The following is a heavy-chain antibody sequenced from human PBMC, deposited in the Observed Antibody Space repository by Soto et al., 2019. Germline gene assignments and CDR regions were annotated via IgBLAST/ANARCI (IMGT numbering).Heavy chain of an antibody. CDR1: GGSISSYY. Sequence: PSETLSLTCTVSGGSISSYYWSWIRQPPGKGLEWIGYIYYSGSTNYNPSLKSRVTISVDTSKNQFSLKLSSVTAADTAVYYCARVRSMPTVTYYFDYWGQGTLVTVSS. CDR3: ARVRSMPTVTYYFDY. D-gene: IGHD4-17*01. V-gene: IGHV4-59*01. CDR2: IYYSGST. J-gene: IGHJ4*02.